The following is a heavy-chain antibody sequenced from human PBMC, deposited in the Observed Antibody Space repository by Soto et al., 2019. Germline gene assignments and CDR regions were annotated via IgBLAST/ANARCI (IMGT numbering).Heavy chain of an antibody. V-gene: IGHV3-30-3*01. CDR3: ARADTIFGVFYGMDV. D-gene: IGHD3-3*01. J-gene: IGHJ6*02. Sequence: QVQLVESGGGVVQPGRSLRLSCAASGFTFSSYAMHWVRQAPGKGLEWVAVISYDGSNKYYADSVKGRFTISRDNSKNTLYLQMNSLRAEDTAVYYCARADTIFGVFYGMDVWGQGTTVTVSS. CDR1: GFTFSSYA. CDR2: ISYDGSNK.